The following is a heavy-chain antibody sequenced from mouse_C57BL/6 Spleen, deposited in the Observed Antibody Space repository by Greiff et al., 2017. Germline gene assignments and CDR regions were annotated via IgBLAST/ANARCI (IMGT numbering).Heavy chain of an antibody. J-gene: IGHJ1*03. CDR1: GYTFTSYW. Sequence: QVQLQQPGAELVMPGASVKLSCKASGYTFTSYWMHWVKQRPGQGLEWIGEIDPSDSYTNYNQKFKGKSPLTVDKSSSTAYMQLSSLTSEDSAVYYCARSNDSFYWYFDVWGTGTTVTVSS. D-gene: IGHD2-4*01. V-gene: IGHV1-69*01. CDR3: ARSNDSFYWYFDV. CDR2: IDPSDSYT.